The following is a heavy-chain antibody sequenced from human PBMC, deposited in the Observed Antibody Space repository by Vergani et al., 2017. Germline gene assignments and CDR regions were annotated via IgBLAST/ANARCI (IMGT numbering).Heavy chain of an antibody. Sequence: VELLESGGGLAQPGGSLRVSCSASGVRVTTYYMSWVRQAPGKGLEWVSVIKSDGRTSYAESVRGRFTISRDTSRNAVYLQMNILRVEDTGVYYCTRSECSGTTCYGHYFDLWGHGILVTVSS. CDR1: GVRVTTYY. J-gene: IGHJ4*01. CDR3: TRSECSGTTCYGHYFDL. CDR2: IKSDGRT. D-gene: IGHD2-15*01. V-gene: IGHV3-66*02.